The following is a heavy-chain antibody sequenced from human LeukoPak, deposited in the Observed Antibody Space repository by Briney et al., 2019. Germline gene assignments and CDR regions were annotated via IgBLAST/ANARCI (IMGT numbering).Heavy chain of an antibody. V-gene: IGHV5-51*01. J-gene: IGHJ6*03. CDR1: GYSFANYW. Sequence: GESLKISCQGSGYSFANYWIGWVRQMPRKGLEWMGIIYPGDSDTRYSPSIQGQVTISADKSIRTAYLQWSSLKASDTAMYYCARLSGAYYYHYYMDVWGKGTTVTVS. CDR2: IYPGDSDT. D-gene: IGHD3-10*01. CDR3: ARLSGAYYYHYYMDV.